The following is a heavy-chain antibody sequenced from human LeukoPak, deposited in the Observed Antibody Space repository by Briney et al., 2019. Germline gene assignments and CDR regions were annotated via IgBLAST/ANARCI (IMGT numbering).Heavy chain of an antibody. CDR2: IYYSGNT. CDR1: GGSISSSSYY. V-gene: IGHV4-39*01. D-gene: IGHD2-2*01. Sequence: SETLSLTCTVSGGSISSSSYYWDWIRQPPGKGLEWIGAIYYSGNTNYNPSLKRRVTISVDTSKNQFSLKLSSVAAADTAVYHCARHRIPAALASAFDYWGHGTLGTVSS. CDR3: ARHRIPAALASAFDY. J-gene: IGHJ4*01.